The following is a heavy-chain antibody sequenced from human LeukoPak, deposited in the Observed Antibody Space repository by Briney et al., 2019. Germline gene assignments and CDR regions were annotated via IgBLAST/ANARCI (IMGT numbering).Heavy chain of an antibody. CDR3: ARDRDCSSTSCQNLDY. Sequence: ASVKVSRKASGYTFTSYYMHWVRQAPGQGLEWMGIINPSGGSTSYAQKFQGRVTMTRDMSTSTVYMELSSLRSEDTAVYYCARDRDCSSTSCQNLDYWGQGTLVTVSS. CDR1: GYTFTSYY. J-gene: IGHJ4*02. D-gene: IGHD2-2*01. CDR2: INPSGGST. V-gene: IGHV1-46*01.